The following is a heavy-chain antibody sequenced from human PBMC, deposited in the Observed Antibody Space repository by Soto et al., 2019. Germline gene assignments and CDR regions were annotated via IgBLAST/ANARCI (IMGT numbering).Heavy chain of an antibody. CDR1: GYTFTSYG. Sequence: ASVNVACKASGYTFTSYGISWVRQAPGQGLEWMGWISAYNGNTNYAQKLQGRVTMTTDTSTSTAYMELRSLRSDDTAVYYCARDIPITAAAYSYYGMDGWGQGTTVTVSS. CDR3: ARDIPITAAAYSYYGMDG. D-gene: IGHD2-2*01. CDR2: ISAYNGNT. V-gene: IGHV1-18*04. J-gene: IGHJ6*02.